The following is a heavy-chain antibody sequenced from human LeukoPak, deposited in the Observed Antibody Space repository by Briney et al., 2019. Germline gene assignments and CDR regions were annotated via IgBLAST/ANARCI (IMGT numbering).Heavy chain of an antibody. V-gene: IGHV3-30*03. Sequence: GGSLRLSCAASGFTFSSYGMHWVRQAPGKGLEWVAVISYDGSNKYYADSVKGRFTISRDNSKNTLYLQMNSLRAEDTAVYYCARDGDCWSGNRYYYGMDVWGQGTTVTVSS. D-gene: IGHD3-3*01. CDR2: ISYDGSNK. CDR3: ARDGDCWSGNRYYYGMDV. J-gene: IGHJ6*02. CDR1: GFTFSSYG.